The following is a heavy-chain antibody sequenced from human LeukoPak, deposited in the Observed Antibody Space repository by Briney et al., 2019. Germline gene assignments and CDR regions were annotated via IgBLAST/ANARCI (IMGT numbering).Heavy chain of an antibody. CDR2: INAGNGNT. J-gene: IGHJ4*02. D-gene: IGHD6-19*01. CDR1: GYTFTGYY. CDR3: ARVVKYSSGPLTDLLPYYFDY. Sequence: ASVKVSCKASGYTFTGYYMHWVRQAPGQGLEWMGWINAGNGNTKYSQELQGRVTITRDTSASTAYMELSSLRSEDMAVYYCARVVKYSSGPLTDLLPYYFDYWGQGTLVTVSS. V-gene: IGHV1-3*03.